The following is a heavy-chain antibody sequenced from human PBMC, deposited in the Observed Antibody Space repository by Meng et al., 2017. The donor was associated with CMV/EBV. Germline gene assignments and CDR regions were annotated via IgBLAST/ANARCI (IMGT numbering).Heavy chain of an antibody. Sequence: RRRRESGPGLVKPSETLSLTVTVSGGSISSSSYYWGWIRQPPGKGLEWIGSIYYSGSTYYNPSLKSRVTISVDTSKNQFSLKLSSVTAADTAVYYCARGGIAAAGLHWGQGALVTVSS. CDR1: GGSISSSSYY. CDR2: IYYSGST. CDR3: ARGGIAAAGLH. D-gene: IGHD6-13*01. V-gene: IGHV4-39*07. J-gene: IGHJ4*02.